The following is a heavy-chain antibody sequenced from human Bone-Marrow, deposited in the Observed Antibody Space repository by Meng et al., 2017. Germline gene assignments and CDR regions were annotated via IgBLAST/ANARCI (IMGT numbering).Heavy chain of an antibody. CDR3: ARVGYYYDSSGYYY. Sequence: ASVKVSCKVSGYTLTELSMHWVRQAPGKGLEWMGGFDPEDGETIYAQKFQGRVTMTEDTSTDTAYMELSSLRSEDTAMYYCARVGYYYDSSGYYYWGQGTLVTVSS. D-gene: IGHD3-22*01. J-gene: IGHJ4*02. V-gene: IGHV1-24*01. CDR2: FDPEDGET. CDR1: GYTLTELS.